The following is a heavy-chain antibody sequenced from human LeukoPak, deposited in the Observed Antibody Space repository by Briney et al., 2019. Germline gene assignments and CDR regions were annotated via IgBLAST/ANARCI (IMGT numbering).Heavy chain of an antibody. J-gene: IGHJ4*02. CDR2: ISGRGGST. Sequence: PGGSLRLSCAASGFTFSSYGMSWVRQAPGKGLEWVSAISGRGGSTYYADSVKGRFTISRDNSKNTLYLQMNSLRAEDTALYYCARDSSMLRGPLVIYYFDFWGQGTLVTVSS. V-gene: IGHV3-23*01. CDR1: GFTFSSYG. CDR3: ARDSSMLRGPLVIYYFDF. D-gene: IGHD3-10*01.